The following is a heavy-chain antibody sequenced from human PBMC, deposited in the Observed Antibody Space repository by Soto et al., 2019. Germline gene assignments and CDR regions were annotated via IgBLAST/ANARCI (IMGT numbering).Heavy chain of an antibody. D-gene: IGHD2-15*01. CDR2: ISGSGGYT. Sequence: GGSLRLSCAASGFTFSSYAMSWVRQAPGKGLEWVSAISGSGGYTYCADSVKGRFTISRDNSKNTLFLQMNSLRAEDTAIYYCGRDFLGYCSGGSCYEFDYWGQGTLVTVSS. V-gene: IGHV3-23*01. CDR3: GRDFLGYCSGGSCYEFDY. J-gene: IGHJ4*02. CDR1: GFTFSSYA.